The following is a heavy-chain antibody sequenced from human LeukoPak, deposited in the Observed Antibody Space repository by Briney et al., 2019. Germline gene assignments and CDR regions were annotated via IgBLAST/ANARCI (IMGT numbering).Heavy chain of an antibody. CDR3: ARDYESVFDY. D-gene: IGHD3-3*01. Sequence: PGRSLRLSCAASGITFSSYGMHWVRQAPGKGVEWVGVIGYDGSNKYYADSVKGRFTIPRDNSKNTLYLQMNSLRAEDTAVYYCARDYESVFDYWGQGTLVTVSS. CDR1: GITFSSYG. CDR2: IGYDGSNK. V-gene: IGHV3-33*01. J-gene: IGHJ4*02.